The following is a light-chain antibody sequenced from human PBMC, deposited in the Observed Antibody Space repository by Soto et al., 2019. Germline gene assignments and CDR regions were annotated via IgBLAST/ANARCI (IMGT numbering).Light chain of an antibody. CDR1: QSVSSSY. V-gene: IGKV3-20*01. J-gene: IGKJ1*01. CDR3: QQYGISPQS. CDR2: GAS. Sequence: EIVLTQSPGTLSLSPGERATLSCRASQSVSSSYLAWYQQKPGQAPRLLIYGASSRATGIPDRFSGSGSGTDFTLTISRLEPEYFAVYYCQQYGISPQSFGRGIMVEIK.